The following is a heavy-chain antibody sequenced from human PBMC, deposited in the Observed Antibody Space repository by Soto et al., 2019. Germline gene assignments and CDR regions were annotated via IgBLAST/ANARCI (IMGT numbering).Heavy chain of an antibody. CDR2: ISYDGSNK. Sequence: GGSLRLSCGGSGLTFSSYAKNCVLQAPGKGLEWVAVISYDGSNKYYADSVKGRFTISRDNSKNTLYLQMNSLRAEDTAVYYCARDRPGGWELLDYYYYGMDVWGQGTTVTVSS. CDR3: ARDRPGGWELLDYYYYGMDV. J-gene: IGHJ6*02. CDR1: GLTFSSYA. V-gene: IGHV3-30-3*01. D-gene: IGHD1-26*01.